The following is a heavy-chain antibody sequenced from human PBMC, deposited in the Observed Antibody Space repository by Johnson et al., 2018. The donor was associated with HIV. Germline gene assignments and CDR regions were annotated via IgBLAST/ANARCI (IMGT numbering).Heavy chain of an antibody. V-gene: IGHV3-9*01. CDR2: INWNSGII. CDR3: AKALSAVVTRAFDI. Sequence: VQVVESGGGLVQPGRSLRLSCAASGFTFDHYAMHWVRQAPGKGLEWVSGINWNSGIIGYVDSVKGRFTISRNNAKNSLYLQMNSLRAEDTALYYCAKALSAVVTRAFDIWGQGTMVTVSS. J-gene: IGHJ3*02. D-gene: IGHD4-23*01. CDR1: GFTFDHYA.